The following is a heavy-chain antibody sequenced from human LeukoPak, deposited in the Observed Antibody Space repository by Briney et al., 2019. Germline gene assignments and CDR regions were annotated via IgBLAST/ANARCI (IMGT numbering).Heavy chain of an antibody. V-gene: IGHV3-33*01. CDR3: AREADYGDYHFDY. J-gene: IGHJ4*02. Sequence: GRSLRLSCAASGFTFSSYGMHWVRQAPGKGLEGVAVIWYDGSNKYYADSVKGRFTISRDNSKNTLYLQMNSLRAEDTAVYYCAREADYGDYHFDYWGQGTLVTVSS. D-gene: IGHD4-17*01. CDR1: GFTFSSYG. CDR2: IWYDGSNK.